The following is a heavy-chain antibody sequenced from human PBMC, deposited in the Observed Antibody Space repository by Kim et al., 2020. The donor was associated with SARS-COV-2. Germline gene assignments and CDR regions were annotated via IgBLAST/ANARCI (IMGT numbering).Heavy chain of an antibody. Sequence: ASVKVSCKASGYSFTRNGMNWVRQAPGQGLEWMGWINTITGTRTYGQGFTGRFVFSLDTSVSTAYLQINSLKAEDTAVYYCAREVYGDYGRRYIDYWGQG. J-gene: IGHJ4*02. CDR2: INTITGTR. CDR1: GYSFTRNG. CDR3: AREVYGDYGRRYIDY. D-gene: IGHD4-17*01. V-gene: IGHV7-4-1*02.